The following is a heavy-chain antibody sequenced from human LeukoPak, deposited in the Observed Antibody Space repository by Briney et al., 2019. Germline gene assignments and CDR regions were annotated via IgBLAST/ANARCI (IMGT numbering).Heavy chain of an antibody. D-gene: IGHD1-1*01. CDR1: GFTFSSYA. V-gene: IGHV3-23*01. CDR2: ISGSGGST. J-gene: IGHJ4*02. CDR3: ATHKRGLERPFDY. Sequence: GGSLRLSCAASGFTFSSYAMSWVRQAPGKGLEWVSAISGSGGSTYYADSVKGRFTIPRDNSKNTLYLQMNSLRAEDTAVYYCATHKRGLERPFDYWGQGTLVTVSS.